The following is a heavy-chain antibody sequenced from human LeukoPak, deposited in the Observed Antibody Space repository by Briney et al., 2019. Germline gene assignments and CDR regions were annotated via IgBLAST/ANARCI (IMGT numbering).Heavy chain of an antibody. D-gene: IGHD3-16*01. Sequence: SGGSLRLSCAASGFTFSSYWMHWVRQAPGKGPVWVSRINSDGSSTNYADSVKGRFTISRDNAKNTLSLQMNSLRAEDTAVYYCVRAWGTGWFHPWGQGTLVTVSS. V-gene: IGHV3-74*01. CDR2: INSDGSST. CDR3: VRAWGTGWFHP. CDR1: GFTFSSYW. J-gene: IGHJ5*02.